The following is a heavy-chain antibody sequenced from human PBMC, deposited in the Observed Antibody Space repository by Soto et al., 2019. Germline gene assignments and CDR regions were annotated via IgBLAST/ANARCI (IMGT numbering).Heavy chain of an antibody. CDR3: TRGGATGAGIYHFEN. V-gene: IGHV3-74*01. CDR2: INSDGTTT. J-gene: IGHJ4*02. D-gene: IGHD3-10*01. Sequence: EVQLVESGGGLVQPGGSLRLSCAASGFTFTSNWMHWVRQAPGKGLVWVSRINSDGTTTTYADSVKGRFTISRENAKNTLYLQVNSLGGEDTAVYYCTRGGATGAGIYHFENWGQGTLVTVSS. CDR1: GFTFTSNW.